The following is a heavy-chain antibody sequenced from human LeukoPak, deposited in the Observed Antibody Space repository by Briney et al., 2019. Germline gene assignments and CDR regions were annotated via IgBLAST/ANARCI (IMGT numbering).Heavy chain of an antibody. Sequence: SETLSLTCAVYGGSFSGYYWSWIRQPPGKGLEWIGEINHSGSTNYNPSLKSRVTISVDTSKHQFSLKLSSVTAADTAVYYCARGSARITMVRGVTAFDYWGQGTLVTVSS. CDR3: ARGSARITMVRGVTAFDY. D-gene: IGHD3-10*01. CDR1: GGSFSGYY. CDR2: INHSGST. J-gene: IGHJ4*02. V-gene: IGHV4-34*01.